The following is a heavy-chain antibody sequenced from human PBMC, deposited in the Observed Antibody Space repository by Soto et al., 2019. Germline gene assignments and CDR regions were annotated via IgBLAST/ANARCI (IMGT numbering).Heavy chain of an antibody. CDR3: GRWLQGVYYGMEV. V-gene: IGHV1-18*01. D-gene: IGHD6-19*01. CDR2: ISAYNGNT. Sequence: SKAPWYTFTSYCMRWPGQAPGQGLEGMGWISAYNGNTKYAQKLQGRVTMTTDTSTSTAYMERRSLRSDDTAVYYCGRWLQGVYYGMEVWGQGTTVTVFS. CDR1: WYTFTSYC. J-gene: IGHJ6*02.